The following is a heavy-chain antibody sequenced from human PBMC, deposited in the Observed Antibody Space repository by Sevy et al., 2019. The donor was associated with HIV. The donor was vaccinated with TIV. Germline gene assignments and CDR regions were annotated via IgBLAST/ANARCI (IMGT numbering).Heavy chain of an antibody. J-gene: IGHJ6*02. CDR3: SRAVRAVTPPHYYYGMDV. Sequence: GGSLRLSCTSSGFTFGDYTMSWFRQAPGKGLEWVGLIRSKAYCGTTEYGASVKGRFTISRDDSKSIAYLQMNSLKTEDTAVYYCSRAVRAVTPPHYYYGMDVWGQGTTVTVSS. CDR1: GFTFGDYT. D-gene: IGHD4-17*01. CDR2: IRSKAYCGTT. V-gene: IGHV3-49*03.